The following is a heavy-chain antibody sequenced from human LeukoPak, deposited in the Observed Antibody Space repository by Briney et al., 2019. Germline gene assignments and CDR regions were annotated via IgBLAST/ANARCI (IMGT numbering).Heavy chain of an antibody. CDR1: GYTRTELS. J-gene: IGHJ5*02. V-gene: IGHV1-24*01. D-gene: IGHD3-22*01. Sequence: AASVKVSCKVSGYTRTELSMHWVRQAPGKGLEWMGGFDPEDGETIYAQKFQGRLTMTEDTSTHTGYMELTSLRAEDTAFYYCYDSTSWGXGTLVTVSS. CDR3: YDSTS. CDR2: FDPEDGET.